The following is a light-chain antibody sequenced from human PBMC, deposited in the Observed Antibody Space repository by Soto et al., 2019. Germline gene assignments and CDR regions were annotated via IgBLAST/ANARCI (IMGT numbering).Light chain of an antibody. Sequence: DIQMTQSPSSLSASVGDRVIITCRASQSSSIYLNWYQQKPGKAPKLLIYAESSLQSGVPSRFSGTGSGTDFTLTISSLQPEAFATYYCQQTYSTPWTFGQGTTVEVK. J-gene: IGKJ1*01. CDR2: AES. CDR3: QQTYSTPWT. V-gene: IGKV1-39*01. CDR1: QSSSIY.